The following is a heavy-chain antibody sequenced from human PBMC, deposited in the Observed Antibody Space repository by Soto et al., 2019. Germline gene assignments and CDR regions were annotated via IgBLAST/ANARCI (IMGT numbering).Heavy chain of an antibody. J-gene: IGHJ4*02. CDR3: AREVQLERPRPAATNDYFDY. D-gene: IGHD1-1*01. CDR1: GYTFTSYY. V-gene: IGHV1-46*03. Sequence: KKMWASVKVSCKASGYTFTSYYMHWVRQAPGQGLEWMGIINPSGGSTSYAQKFQGRVTMTRDTSTSTVYMELSSLRSEDTAVYYCAREVQLERPRPAATNDYFDYWGQGTLVTVSS. CDR2: INPSGGST.